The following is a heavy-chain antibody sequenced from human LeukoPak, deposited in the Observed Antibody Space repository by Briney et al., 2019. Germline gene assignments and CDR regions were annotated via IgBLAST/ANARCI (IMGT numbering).Heavy chain of an antibody. CDR2: IYHSGST. CDR3: ARHVTTYYDILTGYYSNWFDP. Sequence: SETLSLTCTVSGYSISSGYYWGWIRQPPGQGLEWIGSIYHSGSTYYNPSLKSRVTISVDTSKNQFSLKLSSVTAADTAVYYCARHVTTYYDILTGYYSNWFDPWGQGTLVTVSS. J-gene: IGHJ5*02. V-gene: IGHV4-38-2*02. D-gene: IGHD3-9*01. CDR1: GYSISSGYY.